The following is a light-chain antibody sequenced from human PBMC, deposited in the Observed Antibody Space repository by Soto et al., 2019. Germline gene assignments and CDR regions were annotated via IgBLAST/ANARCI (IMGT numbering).Light chain of an antibody. J-gene: IGKJ2*01. CDR1: QSVGSN. CDR3: QQYSDWPYT. V-gene: IGKV3-15*01. Sequence: EIVMTQSPATLSVSPGERATLSCRASQSVGSNLAWYQQKPGQAPRLLIYSASTRATGIPARFSGSGSGTEFTLTISSLQSEDFAVYYCQQYSDWPYTFGQGTKVDIK. CDR2: SAS.